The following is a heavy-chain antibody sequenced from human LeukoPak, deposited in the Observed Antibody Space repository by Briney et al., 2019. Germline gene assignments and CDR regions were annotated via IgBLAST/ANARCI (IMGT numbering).Heavy chain of an antibody. CDR3: ARDRDGDAYFDY. Sequence: ETLSLTCAVSGGSISSSNWWSWVRQAPGKGLEWVSVIYSGGSTYYADSVKGRFTISRDNSKNTLYLQMNSLRAEDTAVYYCARDRDGDAYFDYWGQGTLVTVSS. V-gene: IGHV3-53*01. CDR1: GGSISSSNW. CDR2: IYSGGST. J-gene: IGHJ4*02. D-gene: IGHD7-27*01.